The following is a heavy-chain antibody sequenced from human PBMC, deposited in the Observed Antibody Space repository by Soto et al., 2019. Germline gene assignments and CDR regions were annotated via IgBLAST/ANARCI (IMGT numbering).Heavy chain of an antibody. CDR1: GGTFSSYT. Sequence: SVKVSCKASGGTFSSYTISWVRQAPGQGLEWMGRIIPILGIANYAQKFQGRVTITADKSTSTAYMELSSLRSEDTAVYYCARERVVYDAFDIWGQGTMVTVSS. CDR3: ARERVVYDAFDI. J-gene: IGHJ3*02. CDR2: IIPILGIA. V-gene: IGHV1-69*04. D-gene: IGHD2-8*02.